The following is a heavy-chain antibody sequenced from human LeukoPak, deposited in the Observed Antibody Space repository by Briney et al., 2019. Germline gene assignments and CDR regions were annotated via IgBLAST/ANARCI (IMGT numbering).Heavy chain of an antibody. CDR2: IYYNGDT. D-gene: IGHD6-13*01. CDR1: GRSITGYS. CDR3: ARIHTTDYSRSWFHY. V-gene: IGHV4-59*01. J-gene: IGHJ4*02. Sequence: SETLSLTCSVSGRSITGYSWSWIRPTPGKGLEWIGSIYYNGDTHYNPSLNSRLSMSVDTPNKQFSLNLRSVTAADTAVYYCARIHTTDYSRSWFHYWGQGTLVTVSS.